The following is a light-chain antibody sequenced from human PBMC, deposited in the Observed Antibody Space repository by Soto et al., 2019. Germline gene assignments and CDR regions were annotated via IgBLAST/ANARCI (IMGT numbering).Light chain of an antibody. J-gene: IGKJ2*01. Sequence: EIVMTQSPGTLSVSPGERAALSCRASQSVSSNFAWYQQKPGQAPRLLIYDASTRAAGIPVRFSGSGSGTDFTLTISSLQSEDFAVYYCQQYNNWPYTFGLGTKLEIK. CDR2: DAS. CDR1: QSVSSN. CDR3: QQYNNWPYT. V-gene: IGKV3-15*01.